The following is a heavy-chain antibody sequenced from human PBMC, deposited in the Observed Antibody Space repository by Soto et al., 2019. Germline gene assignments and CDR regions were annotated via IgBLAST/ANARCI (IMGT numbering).Heavy chain of an antibody. CDR2: IFSNDEK. CDR1: GFSLSNARMG. CDR3: ARINYDFWSGYYLDV. J-gene: IGHJ6*02. D-gene: IGHD3-3*01. V-gene: IGHV2-26*01. Sequence: SGPTLVNDKETLRLTCTVSGFSLSNARMGVSWIRQPPGKALEWLAHIFSNDEKSYSTSLKSRLTISKDTSKSQVVLTMTNMDPVDTATYYCARINYDFWSGYYLDVWGQGTTVTVSS.